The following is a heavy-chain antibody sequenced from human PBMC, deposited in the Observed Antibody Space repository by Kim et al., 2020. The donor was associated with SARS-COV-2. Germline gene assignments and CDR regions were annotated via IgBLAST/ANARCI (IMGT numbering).Heavy chain of an antibody. J-gene: IGHJ4*02. D-gene: IGHD6-13*01. CDR2: ISSSSSYI. V-gene: IGHV3-21*01. CDR1: GFTFSSYS. Sequence: GGSLRLSCAASGFTFSSYSMNWVRQAPGKGLEWVSSISSSSSYIYYADSVKGRFTISRDNAKISLYLQMNSLRAEDTAVYYCARGVPSSSWYELIDYWGQGTLVTVSS. CDR3: ARGVPSSSWYELIDY.